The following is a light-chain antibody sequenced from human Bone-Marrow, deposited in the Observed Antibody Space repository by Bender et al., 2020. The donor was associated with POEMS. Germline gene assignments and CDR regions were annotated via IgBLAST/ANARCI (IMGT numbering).Light chain of an antibody. V-gene: IGLV1-44*01. J-gene: IGLJ3*02. CDR1: SSNIGTNP. Sequence: QSVLTQPPSASGTPGQRVTISCSGSSSNIGTNPVNWYQQLPGTAPKLLIYINNQRPSGVPDRFSGSKSGTSASLAISGLQSEDEAEYYCAAWDDNLDAWVFGGGTKLTVL. CDR3: AAWDDNLDAWV. CDR2: INN.